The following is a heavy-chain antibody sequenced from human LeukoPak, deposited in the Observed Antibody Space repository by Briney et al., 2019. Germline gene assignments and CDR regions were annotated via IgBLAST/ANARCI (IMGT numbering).Heavy chain of an antibody. CDR3: TRESGSYHGNDY. V-gene: IGHV1-2*06. CDR1: GYTLTDYY. D-gene: IGHD1-26*01. J-gene: IGHJ4*02. Sequence: GASVKVSCKASGYTLTDYYMHWVRQAPGQGLEWMGRINPNNGATNYAQEFQGRVTITGDTSINTAYMELSSLRSDDTAVYYCTRESGSYHGNDYWGQGTLVTVSS. CDR2: INPNNGAT.